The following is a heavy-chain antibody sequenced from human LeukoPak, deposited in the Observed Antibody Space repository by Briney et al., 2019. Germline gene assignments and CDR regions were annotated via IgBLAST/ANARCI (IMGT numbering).Heavy chain of an antibody. V-gene: IGHV4-4*07. D-gene: IGHD3-10*01. J-gene: IGHJ4*02. Sequence: PSDTLSLTCTVSAPSLNTYYWSWIRQPAGKGLEWIGHMYATGTTNYNPYLKSRVTMSISTSKNQFSLNLRSVTAADTAVYYCAKVAKYYYGPETYFFFEHWGQGTLVTVSS. CDR2: MYATGTT. CDR1: APSLNTYY. CDR3: AKVAKYYYGPETYFFFEH.